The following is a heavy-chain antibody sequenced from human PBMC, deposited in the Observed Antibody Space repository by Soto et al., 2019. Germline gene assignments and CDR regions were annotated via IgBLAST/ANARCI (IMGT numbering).Heavy chain of an antibody. V-gene: IGHV1-69*13. J-gene: IGHJ6*02. Sequence: GASVRVSCKASGGTFSNYAISWVRQAPGQGLEWMGGIIPILGTANYAQKFQGRVTIIADESTSTAYMEMSSLRSEDTAVYYCARDRYEILTGPSYHCYGMDVWGQGTTVTVSS. D-gene: IGHD3-9*01. CDR2: IIPILGTA. CDR1: GGTFSNYA. CDR3: ARDRYEILTGPSYHCYGMDV.